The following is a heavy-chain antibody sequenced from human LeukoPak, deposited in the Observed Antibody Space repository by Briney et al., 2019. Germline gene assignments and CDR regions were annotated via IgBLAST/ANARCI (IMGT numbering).Heavy chain of an antibody. V-gene: IGHV4-61*05. D-gene: IGHD2-2*01. CDR1: GDSISSSSYY. CDR2: IYYSGST. Sequence: PSETLSLMCTVSGDSISSSSYYWGWIRQPPGKGLEWIGYIYYSGSTNYNPSLKSRVTISVGTSKNQFSLKLSSVTAADTAVYYCARVPLNYYYYYMDVWGKGTTVTVSS. CDR3: ARVPLNYYYYYMDV. J-gene: IGHJ6*03.